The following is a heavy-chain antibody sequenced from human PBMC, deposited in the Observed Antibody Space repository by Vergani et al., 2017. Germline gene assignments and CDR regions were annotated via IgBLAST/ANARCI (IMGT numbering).Heavy chain of an antibody. J-gene: IGHJ4*02. CDR3: ASDAPVCSSTSCYVAGGFDY. D-gene: IGHD2-2*01. Sequence: QVQLVQSGAEVKKPGASVKVSCKASGYTFTSYAMHWVRQAPGQRLEWMGWINAGNGNTKYSQKFQGRVTITRDTSASTAYMELSSLRSEDTAVYYCASDAPVCSSTSCYVAGGFDYWGQGTLVTVSS. CDR1: GYTFTSYA. CDR2: INAGNGNT. V-gene: IGHV1-3*01.